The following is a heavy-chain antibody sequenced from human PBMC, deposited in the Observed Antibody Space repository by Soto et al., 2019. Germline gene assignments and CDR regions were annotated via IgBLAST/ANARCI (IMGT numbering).Heavy chain of an antibody. V-gene: IGHV3-74*01. Sequence: PGGSLSLSCAASGFTFSNYWMHWVRQAPGKGLMWVSRINTDGSRTTYADSVKGRFAISRDNAKNTVYLQMNSLRAEDTAVYYCARVKSGSYDWFDPWGQGTLVTVSS. CDR3: ARVKSGSYDWFDP. CDR2: INTDGSRT. CDR1: GFTFSNYW. D-gene: IGHD3-10*01. J-gene: IGHJ5*02.